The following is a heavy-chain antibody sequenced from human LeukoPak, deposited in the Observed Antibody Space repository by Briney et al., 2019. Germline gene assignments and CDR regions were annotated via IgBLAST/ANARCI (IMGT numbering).Heavy chain of an antibody. CDR3: ARARGLRFGAFDI. J-gene: IGHJ3*02. Sequence: PSQTLSLTCTVSGGSISSGYYYWIWIPQPPGKDLEWIGYIYYSGSTYYNPSLKSRVTISVDTSKNQFSLKLSSVTAADTAVYYCARARGLRFGAFDIWGQGTMVTVSS. CDR2: IYYSGST. V-gene: IGHV4-30-4*01. CDR1: GGSISSGYYY. D-gene: IGHD5-12*01.